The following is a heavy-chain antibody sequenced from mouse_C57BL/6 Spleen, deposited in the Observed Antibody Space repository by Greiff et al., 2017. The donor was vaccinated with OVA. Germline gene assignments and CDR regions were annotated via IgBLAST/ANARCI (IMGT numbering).Heavy chain of an antibody. Sequence: QVQLQQPGAELVKPGASVKLSCKASGYTFTSYWMHWVKQRPGQGLEWIGMIHPNSGSTNYNAKFKSKATLTVDKSYSTAYMQLSSLTAEDSAVYDCEREKSPDYDGRSLGDWGQGTTLTVSS. D-gene: IGHD1-1*01. J-gene: IGHJ2*01. CDR2: IHPNSGST. CDR3: EREKSPDYDGRSLGD. CDR1: GYTFTSYW. V-gene: IGHV1-64*01.